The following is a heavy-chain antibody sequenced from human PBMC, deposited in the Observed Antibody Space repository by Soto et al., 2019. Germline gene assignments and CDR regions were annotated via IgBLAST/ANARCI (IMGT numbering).Heavy chain of an antibody. V-gene: IGHV3-23*01. D-gene: IGHD4-4*01. CDR2: ISGSGQTT. CDR1: VGTFCSYC. CDR3: AKSRGDSWTTYFFDY. J-gene: IGHJ4*02. Sequence: LSYAPCVGTFCSYCLRWLHQAPRKGLEWVSGISGSGQTTHYKDSVKGRFTISRDNFRNTLYLQVNSLRAEDTAIYFCAKSRGDSWTTYFFDYWGQGALVTVSS.